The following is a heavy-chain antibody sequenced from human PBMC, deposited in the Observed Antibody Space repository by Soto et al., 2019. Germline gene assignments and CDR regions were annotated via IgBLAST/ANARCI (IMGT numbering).Heavy chain of an antibody. V-gene: IGHV4-31*03. CDR1: GGSISSGGYY. CDR2: IYYSGST. J-gene: IGHJ4*02. Sequence: QVQLQESGPGLVKPSQTLSLTCTVSGGSISSGGYYWSWIRQHPGKGLEWIGYIYYSGSTYYNPSPKSRVTTSVDTSKNPCTLTLSSVTAADTAVYYCAGDQDHRAGRSFDYWGQGTLVTVSS. CDR3: AGDQDHRAGRSFDY.